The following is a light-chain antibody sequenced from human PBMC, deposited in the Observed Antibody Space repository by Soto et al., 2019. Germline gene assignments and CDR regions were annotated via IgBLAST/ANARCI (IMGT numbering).Light chain of an antibody. CDR2: NNP. CDR3: AAWDDSLSGPV. Sequence: QSVLTQPSSASGTPGQRVTISCSGGSSNIGGNTAHWYQQFPGTAPKLLIYNNPQRPSGVPDGFSGSKSGTSASLAISGLQSEDEAMYYCAAWDDSLSGPVFGEGTKVTVL. J-gene: IGLJ2*01. CDR1: SSNIGGNT. V-gene: IGLV1-44*01.